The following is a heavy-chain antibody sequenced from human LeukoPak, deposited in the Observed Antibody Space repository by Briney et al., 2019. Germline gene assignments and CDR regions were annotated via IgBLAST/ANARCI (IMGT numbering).Heavy chain of an antibody. D-gene: IGHD1-1*01. J-gene: IGHJ4*02. Sequence: GGSLRLSCAASGFTFSSYTMNWVRQAPGKGLEWVSVIYSGGSTYYADSVKGRFTISRDNSKNTLYLQMNSLRAEDTAVYYCARGYVNFDYWGQGTLVTVSS. CDR1: GFTFSSYT. CDR3: ARGYVNFDY. CDR2: IYSGGST. V-gene: IGHV3-66*01.